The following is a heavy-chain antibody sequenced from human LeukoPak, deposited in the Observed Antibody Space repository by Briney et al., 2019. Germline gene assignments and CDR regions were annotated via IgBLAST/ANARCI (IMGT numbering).Heavy chain of an antibody. D-gene: IGHD6-13*01. CDR3: ASVAAAGPGLFDY. V-gene: IGHV1-69*05. J-gene: IGHJ4*02. Sequence: GASVKVSCKASGGTFSSYAISWLRQAPGQGLEWMGRIIPIFGTANYAQKFQGRVTITTDESTSTAYMELSSLRSEDKAVYYCASVAAAGPGLFDYWGQGTLVTVSS. CDR1: GGTFSSYA. CDR2: IIPIFGTA.